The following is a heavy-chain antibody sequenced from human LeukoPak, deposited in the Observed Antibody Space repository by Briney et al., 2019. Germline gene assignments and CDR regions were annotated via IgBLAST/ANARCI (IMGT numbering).Heavy chain of an antibody. Sequence: SETLSLTCTVSGGSISSSSYYWGWIRQPPGKGLEWIGSIYYSGSTYYNPSLKSRVTISVDTSKNQFSLKLSSVTAADTAVYYCAKPYDYGGFDYWGQGTLVTVSS. J-gene: IGHJ4*02. CDR2: IYYSGST. D-gene: IGHD4-23*01. CDR3: AKPYDYGGFDY. CDR1: GGSISSSSYY. V-gene: IGHV4-39*07.